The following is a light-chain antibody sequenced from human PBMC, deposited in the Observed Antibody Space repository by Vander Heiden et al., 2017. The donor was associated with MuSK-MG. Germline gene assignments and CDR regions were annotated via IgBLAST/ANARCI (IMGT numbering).Light chain of an antibody. V-gene: IGKV1-5*03. CDR2: KAS. CDR1: QSISSW. Sequence: DIQMTQSPSTLSVSVGDRVTITCRVSQSISSWLAWYQQKPGKAPKLLIYKASSLQSGVPSRFSGSGSGTEFTLTISSLQPDDSATYYCQHYDTYPVTFGGGTKVEIK. J-gene: IGKJ4*01. CDR3: QHYDTYPVT.